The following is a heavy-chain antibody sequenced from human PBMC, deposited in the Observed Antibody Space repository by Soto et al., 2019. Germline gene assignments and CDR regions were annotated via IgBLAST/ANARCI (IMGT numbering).Heavy chain of an antibody. CDR1: GGSISSYY. D-gene: IGHD5-18*01. CDR2: IYYSGST. CDR3: ARESGTAMVLNWFDP. J-gene: IGHJ5*02. Sequence: PSETLSLTCTVSGGSISSYYWSWIRQPPGKGVEWIGYIYYSGSTNYNPSLKSRVTISVDTSKNQFSLKLSSVTAADTAVYYCARESGTAMVLNWFDPWGQGTLVTVSS. V-gene: IGHV4-59*01.